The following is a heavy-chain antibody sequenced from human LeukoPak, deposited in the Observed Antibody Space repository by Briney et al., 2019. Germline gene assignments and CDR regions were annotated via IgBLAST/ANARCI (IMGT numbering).Heavy chain of an antibody. J-gene: IGHJ4*02. CDR2: IYTSGST. D-gene: IGHD3-22*01. V-gene: IGHV4-4*07. Sequence: SETLSLTCTASGGSISSYYWSWIRQPAGKGLEWIGRIYTSGSTNYNPSLKSRVTMSVDTSKNQFSLKLSSVTAADTAVYYCARGGDDSSGYYPFDYWGQGTLVTVSS. CDR3: ARGGDDSSGYYPFDY. CDR1: GGSISSYY.